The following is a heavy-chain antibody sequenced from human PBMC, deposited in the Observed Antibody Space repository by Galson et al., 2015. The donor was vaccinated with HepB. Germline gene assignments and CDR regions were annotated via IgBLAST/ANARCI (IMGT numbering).Heavy chain of an antibody. V-gene: IGHV3-33*01. D-gene: IGHD4-17*01. J-gene: IGHJ6*02. CDR2: IWSDGSNK. Sequence: SLRLSCAASGFTFSSYGMHWVRQAPGKGLEWVAVIWSDGSNKYYADSVKGRFPISRDNSKNTLYLQMNSLRAEDTAVYYCARNYGDSPDPPVHYYYYYGMDVWGQGTTVTVSS. CDR1: GFTFSSYG. CDR3: ARNYGDSPDPPVHYYYYYGMDV.